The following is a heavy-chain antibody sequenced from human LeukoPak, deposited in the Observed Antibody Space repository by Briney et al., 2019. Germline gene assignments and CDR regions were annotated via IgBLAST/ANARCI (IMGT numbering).Heavy chain of an antibody. D-gene: IGHD6-19*01. CDR3: ARDGEQWRGIDY. CDR1: GFTFSSYA. CDR2: ISGSGGST. V-gene: IGHV3-23*01. J-gene: IGHJ4*02. Sequence: GGSLRLSCVASGFTFSSYAMSWVRQAPGKGLEWVSTISGSGGSTYYADSVKGRFTISRDNSKNTLYLQMNSLRAEDTAVYYCARDGEQWRGIDYWGQGTLVTVSS.